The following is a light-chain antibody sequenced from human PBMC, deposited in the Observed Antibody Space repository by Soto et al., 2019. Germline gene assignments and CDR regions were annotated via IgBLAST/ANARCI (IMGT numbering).Light chain of an antibody. CDR1: SSDVGSYNP. J-gene: IGLJ1*01. Sequence: QSALTQPASVSGSPGQSITISCTGTSSDVGSYNPVSWYQQHPGKAPKLMIYEVNKRPSGVSNRFSGSKSGNTASLTISGLQAEDEADYYCCSYAGSSTLYVFGTGTKVTV. V-gene: IGLV2-23*02. CDR3: CSYAGSSTLYV. CDR2: EVN.